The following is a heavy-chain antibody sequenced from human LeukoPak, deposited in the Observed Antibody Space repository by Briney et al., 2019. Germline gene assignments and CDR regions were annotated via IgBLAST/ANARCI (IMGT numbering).Heavy chain of an antibody. J-gene: IGHJ5*02. V-gene: IGHV4-4*02. CDR1: GGSISSSNW. CDR2: IYHSGST. Sequence: SETLSLTCAVSGGSISSSNWWSWVRQPPGKGLEWIGEIYHSGSTNYNPSLKSRVTISVDKSKNQFSLKLSSVTAADTAVYYCARAGVWFGATWFDPWGQGTLVTVSS. D-gene: IGHD3-10*01. CDR3: ARAGVWFGATWFDP.